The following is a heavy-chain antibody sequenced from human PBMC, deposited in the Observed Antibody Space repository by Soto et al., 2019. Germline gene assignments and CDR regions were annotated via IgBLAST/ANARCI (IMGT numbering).Heavy chain of an antibody. V-gene: IGHV1-69*12. J-gene: IGHJ6*02. CDR2: IIPIFNRA. D-gene: IGHD5-18*01. CDR1: GGTFSSYA. CDR3: ARGFYPTNTASALGGV. Sequence: QVQLVQSGAEVKKPGSSVKVSCKASGGTFSSYAISWVRQAPGQRLEWMGGIIPIFNRANYAQKFQGRVTITADESTSXAYMDLSSRTSEDAAVYYCARGFYPTNTASALGGVWGQGTTVTVSS.